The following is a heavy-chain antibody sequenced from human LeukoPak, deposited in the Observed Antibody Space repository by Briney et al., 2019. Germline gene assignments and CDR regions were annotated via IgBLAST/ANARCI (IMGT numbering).Heavy chain of an antibody. Sequence: GGSLRLSCAASGFTFSGSAMHRVRQASGKGLEWVGRIRSKANSYATAYAASVKGRFTISRDDSKNTAYLQMNSLKTEDTAVYYCTLNPGYSYGDYYFDYWGQGTLVTVSS. CDR1: GFTFSGSA. V-gene: IGHV3-73*01. D-gene: IGHD5-18*01. CDR2: IRSKANSYAT. J-gene: IGHJ4*02. CDR3: TLNPGYSYGDYYFDY.